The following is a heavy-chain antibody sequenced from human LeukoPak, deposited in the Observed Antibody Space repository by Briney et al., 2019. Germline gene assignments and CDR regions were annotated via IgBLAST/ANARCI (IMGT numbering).Heavy chain of an antibody. CDR3: ARRCGVRGIAAPPGNWFAP. Sequence: ASVKVSCKASGYTFTSYYMHWVRQAPGQGLEWMGIINPSGGSTSYAQKFQGRVTMTRDTSTRTVYMELSSLRSEAPAAYYCARRCGVRGIAAPPGNWFAPWGQGTLVTVSS. CDR1: GYTFTSYY. CDR2: INPSGGST. J-gene: IGHJ5*02. D-gene: IGHD6-13*01. V-gene: IGHV1-46*01.